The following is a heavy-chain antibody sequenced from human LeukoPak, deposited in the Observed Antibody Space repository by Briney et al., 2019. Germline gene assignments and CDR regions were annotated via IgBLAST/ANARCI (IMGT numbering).Heavy chain of an antibody. CDR2: IYYSGST. CDR3: ASLGYCSSTSCSYYYYGMDV. D-gene: IGHD2-2*01. Sequence: PSETLSLTCNVSGDSISSSSYSWGWVRQPPGKGLEWIGSIYYSGSTYYNPSLKSRVTISVDTSKNQFSLKLSSVTAADTAVYYCASLGYCSSTSCSYYYYGMDVWGQGTTVTVSS. J-gene: IGHJ6*02. V-gene: IGHV4-39*01. CDR1: GDSISSSSYS.